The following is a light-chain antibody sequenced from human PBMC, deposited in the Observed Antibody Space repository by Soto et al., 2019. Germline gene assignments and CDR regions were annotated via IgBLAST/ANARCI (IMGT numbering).Light chain of an antibody. CDR3: QQYNSYPT. CDR2: DAY. Sequence: DIQMTHTRSTLCPSVVEIISITCRDSQSSSSWLAWYQQKPGKAPKLLIYDAYSLESGVPSRFSGSGCGKAFYVSISSLQTDDFAPYYCQQYNSYPTFGQGTKVDIK. CDR1: QSSSSW. J-gene: IGKJ1*01. V-gene: IGKV1-5*01.